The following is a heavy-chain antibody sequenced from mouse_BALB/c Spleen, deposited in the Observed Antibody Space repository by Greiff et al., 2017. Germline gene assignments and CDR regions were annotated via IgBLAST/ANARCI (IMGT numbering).Heavy chain of an antibody. V-gene: IGHV2-9*02. CDR3: ARSWDGGFAY. CDR1: GFSLTSYG. CDR2: ICAGGST. Sequence: VKLVESGPGLVAPSQSLSITCTVSGFSLTSYGVHWVRQPPGKGLEWLGVICAGGSTNYNSALMSRLSISKDNSKSQVFLKMNSLQTDDTAMYYCARSWDGGFAYWGQGTLVTVSA. J-gene: IGHJ3*01. D-gene: IGHD4-1*01.